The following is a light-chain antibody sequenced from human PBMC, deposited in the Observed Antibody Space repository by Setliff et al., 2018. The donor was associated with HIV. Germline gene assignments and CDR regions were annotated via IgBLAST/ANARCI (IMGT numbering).Light chain of an antibody. Sequence: QSVLTQPASVSGSPGQSITISCTGTSSDVGGYDYVSWYQHHPGKAPKLMIFEVSNRPSGVSNRFSGSKSGNTASLTISGLQAEDEAAYYCSSYTSSSTFAVFGGGTKVTVL. V-gene: IGLV2-14*01. J-gene: IGLJ3*02. CDR2: EVS. CDR1: SSDVGGYDY. CDR3: SSYTSSSTFAV.